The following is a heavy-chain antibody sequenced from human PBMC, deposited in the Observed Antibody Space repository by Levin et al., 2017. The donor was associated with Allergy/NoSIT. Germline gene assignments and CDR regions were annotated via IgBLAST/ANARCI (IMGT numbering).Heavy chain of an antibody. CDR2: ISAYNGNT. J-gene: IGHJ4*02. V-gene: IGHV1-18*01. D-gene: IGHD3-22*01. Sequence: ASVKVSCKASGYTFTSYGISWVRQAPGQGLEWMGWISAYNGNTNYAQKLQGRVTMTTDTSTSTAYMELRSLRSDDTAVYYCARDVYDSSGYFPMLPDYWGQGTLVTVSS. CDR3: ARDVYDSSGYFPMLPDY. CDR1: GYTFTSYG.